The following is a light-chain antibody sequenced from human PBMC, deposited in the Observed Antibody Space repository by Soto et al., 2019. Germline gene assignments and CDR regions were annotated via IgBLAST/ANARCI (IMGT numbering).Light chain of an antibody. CDR2: RNN. J-gene: IGLJ3*02. CDR1: SSNIGSNY. CDR3: AAWDDSLSGRV. V-gene: IGLV1-47*01. Sequence: QSVLTQPPSASGTPGQRVTISCSGSSSNIGSNYVYWYQQLPGTAPKLLIYRNNQRHSGVPDRFSGAKSGTSASLAISGLRSEDEAQYNCAAWDDSLSGRVFGGGTKLTVL.